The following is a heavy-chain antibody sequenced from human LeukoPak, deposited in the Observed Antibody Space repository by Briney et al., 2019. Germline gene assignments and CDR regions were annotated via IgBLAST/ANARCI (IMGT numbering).Heavy chain of an antibody. D-gene: IGHD2-2*01. CDR3: ARGQPGYYYYMDV. J-gene: IGHJ6*03. V-gene: IGHV4-59*11. CDR2: IYYSEST. CDR1: GGSIRSHY. Sequence: SETLSLTCTVSGGSIRSHYWSWIRQPPGKGLEWIGYIYYSESTNYNPSLKSRVTISVDTSKNQFSLNLSSVTAADTAVYYCARGQPGYYYYMDVWGKGTTVTVSS.